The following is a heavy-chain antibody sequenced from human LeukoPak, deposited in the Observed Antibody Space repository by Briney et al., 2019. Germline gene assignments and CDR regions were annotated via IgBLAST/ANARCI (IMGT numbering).Heavy chain of an antibody. V-gene: IGHV3-23*01. Sequence: PGWSLRLSCAASGFTFSKYAMTWVRQAPGKGLEWVSGISVSGGSTNYADSVKGRFTISRDNSKNTLYLQMNSLRAEDTAVYYCAKSNYFDSGGYYFFDYWGQGTLVTVSS. CDR3: AKSNYFDSGGYYFFDY. CDR2: ISVSGGST. D-gene: IGHD3-22*01. CDR1: GFTFSKYA. J-gene: IGHJ4*02.